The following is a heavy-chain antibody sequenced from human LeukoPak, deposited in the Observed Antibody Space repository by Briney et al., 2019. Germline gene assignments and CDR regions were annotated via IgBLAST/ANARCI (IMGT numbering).Heavy chain of an antibody. CDR2: IYYSGST. D-gene: IGHD3-10*01. J-gene: IGHJ5*02. Sequence: SETLSLTCTVSGGSISSSSYYWGWIRQPPGKGLEWIGSIYYSGSTYYNPSLKSRVTISVDTSKNQFSLKLSSVTAADTAVYYCARRGTYYYGSGSPRFDPWGQGTLVTVSS. V-gene: IGHV4-39*07. CDR3: ARRGTYYYGSGSPRFDP. CDR1: GGSISSSSYY.